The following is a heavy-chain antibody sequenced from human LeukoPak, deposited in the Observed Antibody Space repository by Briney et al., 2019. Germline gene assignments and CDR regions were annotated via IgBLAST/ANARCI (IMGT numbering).Heavy chain of an antibody. CDR1: GFTFSRHG. CDR2: ITSSGYDT. D-gene: IGHD6-19*01. Sequence: GGSLRLSCAASGFTFSRHGMHWVRQAPGKGLELVSSITSSGYDTYYRDSVKGRFTISRDNSENTLYLQMNSLRPEDTAMYYCAKDSRETLAGTEDYWGRGTLVTVSS. V-gene: IGHV3-23*01. CDR3: AKDSRETLAGTEDY. J-gene: IGHJ4*02.